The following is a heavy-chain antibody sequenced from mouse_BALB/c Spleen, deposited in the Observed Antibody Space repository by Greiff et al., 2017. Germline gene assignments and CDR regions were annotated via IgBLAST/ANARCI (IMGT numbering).Heavy chain of an antibody. D-gene: IGHD1-1*01. J-gene: IGHJ4*01. V-gene: IGHV1-54*01. CDR2: INPGSGGT. CDR3: ARELITTVYAMDY. Sequence: QVQLKESGAELVRPGTSVKVSCKASGYAFTNYLIEWVKQRPGQGLEWIGVINPGSGGTNYNEKFKGKATLTADKSSSTAYMQLSSLTSDDSAVYFCARELITTVYAMDYWGQGTSVTVSS. CDR1: GYAFTNYL.